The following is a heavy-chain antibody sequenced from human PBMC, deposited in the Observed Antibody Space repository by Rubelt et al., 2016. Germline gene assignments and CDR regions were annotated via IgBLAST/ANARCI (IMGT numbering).Heavy chain of an antibody. D-gene: IGHD3-3*01. Sequence: WMGWISAYNGNTNYAQKLQGRVTMTTDTSTTTAYMELRSLRSDDTAVYYCARTKITIFGVVTPMDVWGQGTTVTVSS. J-gene: IGHJ6*02. CDR3: ARTKITIFGVVTPMDV. V-gene: IGHV1-18*01. CDR2: ISAYNGNT.